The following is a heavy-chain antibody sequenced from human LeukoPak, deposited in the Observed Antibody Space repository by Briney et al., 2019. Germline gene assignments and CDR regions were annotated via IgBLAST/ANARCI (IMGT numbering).Heavy chain of an antibody. D-gene: IGHD5-12*01. V-gene: IGHV3-23*01. CDR1: GFTFSSYA. J-gene: IGHJ4*02. Sequence: GGSLRLSCAASGFTFSSYAMTWVRQAPDKGLEWVSAISGSDGSTYYADSVKGRFTISRDDSQNTLYLQMNSLRAEDTAVYYCAARRGGYEPFDYWGQGTLVTVSS. CDR2: ISGSDGST. CDR3: AARRGGYEPFDY.